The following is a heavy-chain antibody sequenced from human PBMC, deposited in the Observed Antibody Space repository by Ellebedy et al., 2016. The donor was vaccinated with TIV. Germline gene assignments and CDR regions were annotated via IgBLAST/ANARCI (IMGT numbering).Heavy chain of an antibody. Sequence: GESLKISCAASGFTFSSYAMTWVRQDPGKGLEWVSSISGSGDRTYYTDSVKGRFTISRDNSKNTLYLEMNSLRAEDTAVYYCAKDLGFYGSGSHYWGQGTLVTVSS. D-gene: IGHD3-10*01. CDR2: ISGSGDRT. CDR3: AKDLGFYGSGSHY. V-gene: IGHV3-23*01. J-gene: IGHJ4*02. CDR1: GFTFSSYA.